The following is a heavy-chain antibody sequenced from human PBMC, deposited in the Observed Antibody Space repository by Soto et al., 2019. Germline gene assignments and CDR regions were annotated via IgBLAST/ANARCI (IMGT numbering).Heavy chain of an antibody. J-gene: IGHJ5*02. CDR2: IYRDDDK. V-gene: IGHV2-5*02. CDR3: VYRPPSRSNWNPGWFAP. Sequence: QITLKETGPPLVKPTQTLTLTCTFSGFSLRASGVAVACVRQSPGKALELLGVIYRDDDKRCNPSLKSRLTITKDTSKNQVFLTMTNVDPVDTARYYCVYRPPSRSNWNPGWFAPWGQGTLVTVSS. CDR1: GFSLRASGVA. D-gene: IGHD1-20*01.